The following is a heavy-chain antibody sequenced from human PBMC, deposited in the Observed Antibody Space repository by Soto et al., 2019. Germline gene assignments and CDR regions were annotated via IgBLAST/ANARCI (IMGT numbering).Heavy chain of an antibody. CDR1: GGSISSSSYY. Sequence: PSETLSLTCTVSGGSISSSSYYWGWIRQPPGKGLEWIGSIYYSGSTYYNPSLKSRVTISVDTSKNQFSLKLSSVTAADTAVYYCARIKLPTNENYYYYGMDVWGQGTTVTVSS. J-gene: IGHJ6*02. D-gene: IGHD1-7*01. CDR3: ARIKLPTNENYYYYGMDV. V-gene: IGHV4-39*01. CDR2: IYYSGST.